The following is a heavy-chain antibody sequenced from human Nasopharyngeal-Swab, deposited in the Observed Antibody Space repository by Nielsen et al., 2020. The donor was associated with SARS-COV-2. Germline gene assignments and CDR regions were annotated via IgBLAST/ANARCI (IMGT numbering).Heavy chain of an antibody. CDR2: IYSGGST. V-gene: IGHV3-66*02. D-gene: IGHD3-16*01. J-gene: IGHJ4*02. Sequence: GESLKISCAASGFTVSSNYMSWVRQAPGKWLEWVSVIYSGGSTYYADSVKGRFTISRDNSKNTLYLQMNSLRAEDTAVYYCARDRGGYGDYVDYWGQGTLVTVSS. CDR1: GFTVSSNY. CDR3: ARDRGGYGDYVDY.